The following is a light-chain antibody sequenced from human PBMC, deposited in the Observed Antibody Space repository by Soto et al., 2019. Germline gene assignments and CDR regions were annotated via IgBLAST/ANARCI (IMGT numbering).Light chain of an antibody. J-gene: IGKJ1*01. CDR2: KAS. CDR3: QQYNTFART. Sequence: DFQMTQCPSTLSASVGDRVTITCRASQSINSWLAWYQQKPGRAPKLLIYKASTLESGVPSRFSGSGSGTEFTLTISSLQPDDFATYYCQQYNTFARTFGQGTKV. CDR1: QSINSW. V-gene: IGKV1-5*03.